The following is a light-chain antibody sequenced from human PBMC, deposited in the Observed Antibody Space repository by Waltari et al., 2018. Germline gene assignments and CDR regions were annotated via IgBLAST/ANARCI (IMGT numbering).Light chain of an antibody. CDR1: QGISSN. J-gene: IGKJ4*01. Sequence: EIVMTQSPATLSVSPGEGATLSCRASQGISSNLAWYQPKPGQAPRLLIFGASTRAAGIPARFSGSESGTYFTLTISSLQAEDVAIYFCQHYNEQPLTFGGGTKVEIK. V-gene: IGKV3-15*01. CDR2: GAS. CDR3: QHYNEQPLT.